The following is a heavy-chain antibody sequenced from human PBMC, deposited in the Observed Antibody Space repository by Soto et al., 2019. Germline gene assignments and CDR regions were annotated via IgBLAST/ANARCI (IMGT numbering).Heavy chain of an antibody. CDR1: GGSISSYY. V-gene: IGHV4-59*01. CDR3: ARVPGYSGYDSGHFDY. J-gene: IGHJ4*02. CDR2: IYYSGST. Sequence: SETLSLTCTVSGGSISSYYWSWIRQPPGKGLEWIGYIYYSGSTNYNPSLKSRVTISVDTSKNQFSLKLSSVTAADTAVYYCARVPGYSGYDSGHFDYWGQGTLVTVSS. D-gene: IGHD5-12*01.